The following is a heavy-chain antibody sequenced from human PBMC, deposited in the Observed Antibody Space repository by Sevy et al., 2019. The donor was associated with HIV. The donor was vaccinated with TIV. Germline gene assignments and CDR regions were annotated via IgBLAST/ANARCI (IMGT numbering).Heavy chain of an antibody. V-gene: IGHV3-73*01. J-gene: IGHJ3*02. Sequence: GGSLRLSCAASGFTFSGSAMHWVRQASGKGLEWVGRIRSKANSYATAYAASVKGRFTISRDDSKNTAYLQMNSLKTEDTAVYYCTRQWDLYGSGREKIDAFDIWGQGTMVTVSS. D-gene: IGHD3-10*01. CDR2: IRSKANSYAT. CDR1: GFTFSGSA. CDR3: TRQWDLYGSGREKIDAFDI.